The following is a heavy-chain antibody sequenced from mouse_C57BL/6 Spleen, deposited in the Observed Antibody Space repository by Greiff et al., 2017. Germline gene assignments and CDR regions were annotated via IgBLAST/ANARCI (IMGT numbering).Heavy chain of an antibody. J-gene: IGHJ2*01. CDR3: TRWAKDYFDY. V-gene: IGHV1-15*01. CDR2: IDPETGGT. Sequence: SGAELVRPGASVTLSCKASGYTFTDYEMHWVKQTPVHGLEWIGAIDPETGGTAYNQKFKGKAILTADKSSSTAYMELRSLTSEDSAVYYCTRWAKDYFDYWGQGTTLTVSS. CDR1: GYTFTDYE.